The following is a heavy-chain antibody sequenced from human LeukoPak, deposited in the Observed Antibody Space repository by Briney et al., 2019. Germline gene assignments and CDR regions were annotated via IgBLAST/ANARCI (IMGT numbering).Heavy chain of an antibody. CDR1: GGTFSSYA. CDR3: ATSVVDNYYYYYYYMDV. D-gene: IGHD2-15*01. CDR2: IIPIFGTA. Sequence: SVKVSCKASGGTFSSYAISWVRQAPGQGLEWMGRIIPIFGTANCAQKFQGRVTITTDESTSTAYMELSSLRSEDTAVYYCATSVVDNYYYYYYYMDVWGKGTTVTVSS. V-gene: IGHV1-69*05. J-gene: IGHJ6*03.